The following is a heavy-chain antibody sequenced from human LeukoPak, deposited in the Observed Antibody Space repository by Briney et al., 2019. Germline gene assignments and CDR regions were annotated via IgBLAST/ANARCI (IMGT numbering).Heavy chain of an antibody. CDR2: ISAYNGNT. D-gene: IGHD2-2*01. V-gene: IGHV1-18*01. CDR1: GYTFTSYG. Sequence: ASVTVSFKASGYTFTSYGISWVRQAPGQGLEWMGWISAYNGNTNYAQKLQGRVTMTTDTSTSTAYMELRSLRSDDTAVYYCARDNIVVVPAGVYYFDYWGQGTLVTVSS. CDR3: ARDNIVVVPAGVYYFDY. J-gene: IGHJ4*02.